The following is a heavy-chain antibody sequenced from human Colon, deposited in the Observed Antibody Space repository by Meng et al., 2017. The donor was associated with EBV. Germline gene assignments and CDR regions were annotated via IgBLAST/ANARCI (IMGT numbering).Heavy chain of an antibody. CDR3: AREVESWFDP. D-gene: IGHD1-1*01. J-gene: IGHJ5*02. V-gene: IGHV7-4-1*02. CDR2: INTNTANP. CDR1: GYIFSTYA. Sequence: QVQLVQSGSELKKPXASVKVSCKASGYIFSTYAINWVRQAPGQGLEWMGWINTNTANPTYAQGFTGRFVFSLDTSVNTAYLQISNLKADDTAVYYCAREVESWFDPWGQGTLVTVSS.